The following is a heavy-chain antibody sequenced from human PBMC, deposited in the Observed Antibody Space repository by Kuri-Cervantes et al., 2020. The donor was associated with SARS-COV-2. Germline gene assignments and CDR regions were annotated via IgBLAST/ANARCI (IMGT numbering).Heavy chain of an antibody. V-gene: IGHV1-2*04. CDR1: GYTFTGYY. D-gene: IGHD2-2*01. Sequence: VKVSCKASGYTFTGYYMHWVRQAPGQGLEWMGWINPNSGGTNYAQKFQGWVTMTRDTSISTAYMELSRLRSDDTAVYYCARARPRGQDIVVVPAAQKDYYYGMNVWGQGTTVTVSS. J-gene: IGHJ6*02. CDR2: INPNSGGT. CDR3: ARARPRGQDIVVVPAAQKDYYYGMNV.